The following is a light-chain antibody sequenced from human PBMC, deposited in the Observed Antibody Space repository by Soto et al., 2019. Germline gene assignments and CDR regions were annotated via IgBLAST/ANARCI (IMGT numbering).Light chain of an antibody. V-gene: IGKV3D-20*01. Sequence: EIVLTQSPATLSLSPGERATLSCGASQSVSSSYLAWYQQKPGLVPRLLIYDASSRATGIPDRFSGSGSGTDFTLTISRLEPEDFAVYYCQQYGSSPPFTFGPGTKVDIK. CDR2: DAS. CDR3: QQYGSSPPFT. J-gene: IGKJ3*01. CDR1: QSVSSSY.